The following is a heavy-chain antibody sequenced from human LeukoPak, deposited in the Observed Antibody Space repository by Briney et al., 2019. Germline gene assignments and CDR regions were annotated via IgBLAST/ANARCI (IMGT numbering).Heavy chain of an antibody. Sequence: SETLSLTCTVSGGSISSYYWSWLRQPPGKGREWIGYIYYSGSTNYNPSLKSRVTISVDTSKNQFSLKLSSVTAADTGVYYSARAYDSSGCFDYWGQGTLVTVSS. V-gene: IGHV4-59*01. CDR1: GGSISSYY. D-gene: IGHD3-22*01. CDR3: ARAYDSSGCFDY. J-gene: IGHJ4*02. CDR2: IYYSGST.